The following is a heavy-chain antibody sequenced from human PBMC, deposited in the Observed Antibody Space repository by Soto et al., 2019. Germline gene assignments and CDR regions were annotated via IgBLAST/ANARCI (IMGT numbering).Heavy chain of an antibody. CDR1: GYTFTTYG. V-gene: IGHV1-18*01. CDR3: AREGEMPYYYYGLDV. Sequence: QVQLVQSGAEVRKPGASVKVSCKASGYTFTTYGITWVRQAPGQGLEWMGWISGYDGHTKYAQKFQGRIIMTTATSTSTVYMDLRSLTSDDTAVYYCAREGEMPYYYYGLDVWGQGTTVTVSS. J-gene: IGHJ6*02. D-gene: IGHD3-16*01. CDR2: ISGYDGHT.